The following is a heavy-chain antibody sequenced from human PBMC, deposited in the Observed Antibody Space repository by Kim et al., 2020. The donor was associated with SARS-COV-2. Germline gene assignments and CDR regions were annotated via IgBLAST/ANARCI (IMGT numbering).Heavy chain of an antibody. J-gene: IGHJ4*02. V-gene: IGHV3-30*04. CDR2: ISYDGSNK. Sequence: GGSLRLSCAASGFTFSSYAMHWVRQAPGKGLEWVAVISYDGSNKYYADSVKGRFTISRDNSKNTLYLQMNSLRAEDTAVYYCARDQSWRFDYWGQGTLVTVSS. D-gene: IGHD6-13*01. CDR1: GFTFSSYA. CDR3: ARDQSWRFDY.